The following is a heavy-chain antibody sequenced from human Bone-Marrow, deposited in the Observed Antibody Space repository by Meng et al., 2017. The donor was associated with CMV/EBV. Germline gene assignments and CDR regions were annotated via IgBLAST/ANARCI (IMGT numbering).Heavy chain of an antibody. CDR3: GRGVNWGRKCYFDY. V-gene: IGHV1-69*10. D-gene: IGHD7-27*01. CDR2: IIPILSIA. Sequence: SVKVSCKASGGTFSSYSISWVRQAPGQGLEWMGGIIPILSIANYAQKFQGRVTITADKATSTAYMELSSLRSEDTAVYYCGRGVNWGRKCYFDYWGQGTRVTVSS. CDR1: GGTFSSYS. J-gene: IGHJ4*02.